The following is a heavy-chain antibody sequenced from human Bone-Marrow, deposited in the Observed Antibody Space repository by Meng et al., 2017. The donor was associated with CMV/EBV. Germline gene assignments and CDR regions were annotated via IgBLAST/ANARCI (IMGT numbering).Heavy chain of an antibody. CDR1: GVSIRSRIW. J-gene: IGHJ4*02. Sequence: GVSIRSRIWWSWVRQPPGKGLEWIGEIYHSGSTNYNPSLKSRVTISVDKSKNQFSLKLSSVTAADTAVYYCARAERDYDFWSGPLDYWGQGTLVTVSS. D-gene: IGHD3-3*01. V-gene: IGHV4-4*02. CDR3: ARAERDYDFWSGPLDY. CDR2: IYHSGST.